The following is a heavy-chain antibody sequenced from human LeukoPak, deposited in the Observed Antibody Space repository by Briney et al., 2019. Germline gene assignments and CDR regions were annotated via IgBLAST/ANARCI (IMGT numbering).Heavy chain of an antibody. Sequence: SVKVSCKASGGTFSSYAISWVRQAPGQGLEWMGRIIPILGIANYAQKFQGRVTITADKSTSTAYMELSSLRSEDTAVYYCARAPRGFGELLSTYWGQGTLVTVSP. CDR1: GGTFSSYA. V-gene: IGHV1-69*04. J-gene: IGHJ4*02. CDR2: IIPILGIA. D-gene: IGHD3-10*01. CDR3: ARAPRGFGELLSTY.